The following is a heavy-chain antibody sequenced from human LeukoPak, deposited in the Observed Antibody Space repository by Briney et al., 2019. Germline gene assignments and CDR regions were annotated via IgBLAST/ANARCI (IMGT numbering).Heavy chain of an antibody. V-gene: IGHV3-30*18. CDR1: TFTFSNYG. CDR3: AKVGYTGSYMHAFDI. J-gene: IGHJ3*02. D-gene: IGHD1-26*01. CDR2: ISDDGSNK. Sequence: GSLRLSCAASTFTFSNYGRHGVRQAPGKGLEWVAVISDDGSNKEYADSVRGRFTISRDNSKNTLYLQMNSLRADDTAVYNCAKVGYTGSYMHAFDIWGQGTMVTVSS.